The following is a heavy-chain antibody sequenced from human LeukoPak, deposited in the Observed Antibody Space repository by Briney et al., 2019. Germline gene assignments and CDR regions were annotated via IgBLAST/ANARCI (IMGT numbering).Heavy chain of an antibody. CDR2: INTDGTST. CDR1: GFSFRNYW. D-gene: IGHD6-19*01. Sequence: GGSLRLSCVASGFSFRNYWMYWVRQAPWKGLVWVSHINTDGTSTNYADSVKGRFTVSRDNAKKTLYLQMNTLRVEDTAVYYCARDLWLGDYWGQGTLVTVSS. CDR3: ARDLWLGDY. J-gene: IGHJ4*02. V-gene: IGHV3-74*01.